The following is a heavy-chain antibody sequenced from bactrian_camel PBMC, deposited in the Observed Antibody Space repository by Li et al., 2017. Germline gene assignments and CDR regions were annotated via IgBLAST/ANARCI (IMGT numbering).Heavy chain of an antibody. CDR1: EYTCRYSC. J-gene: IGHJ6*01. CDR3: ATDSPAACEYCSGGYCSLLLGY. Sequence: HVQLVESGGGSVQAGGSLTLSCQVSEYTCRYSCMGWLRQAPGKEREGVASINSDGWTAYGDSVKGRFTVSQDAATKVLYLHMNDLKPEDTAIYYCATDSPAACEYCSGGYCSLLLGYRGQGTQVTVS. D-gene: IGHD2*01. V-gene: IGHV3S1*01. CDR2: INSDGWTA.